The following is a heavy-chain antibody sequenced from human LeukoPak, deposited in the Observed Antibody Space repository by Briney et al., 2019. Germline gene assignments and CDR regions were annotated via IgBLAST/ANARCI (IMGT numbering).Heavy chain of an antibody. CDR1: GYTFTSYY. D-gene: IGHD3-10*01. V-gene: IGHV1-46*01. CDR3: ARHTMVRGVERAFDI. J-gene: IGHJ3*02. Sequence: ASVKVSXKASGYTFTSYYMHWVRRAPGQGLEWMGIINPSGGSTSYAQKFQGRVTMTRDTSTSTVYMELSSLRSEDTAVYYCARHTMVRGVERAFDIWGQGTMVTVSS. CDR2: INPSGGST.